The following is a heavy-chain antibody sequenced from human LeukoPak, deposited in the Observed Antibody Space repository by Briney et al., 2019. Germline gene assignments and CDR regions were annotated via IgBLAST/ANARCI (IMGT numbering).Heavy chain of an antibody. V-gene: IGHV1-46*01. D-gene: IGHD4-17*01. J-gene: IGHJ4*02. Sequence: ASVKVSCKASGYTFTSYYMHWARQAPGQGLEWMGIINPSGGSTSYAQKFQGRVTMTRDTSTSTVYMELSSLRSEDTAVYYCARGGPNGDGDYANPGFDYWGQGTLVTVSS. CDR2: INPSGGST. CDR3: ARGGPNGDGDYANPGFDY. CDR1: GYTFTSYY.